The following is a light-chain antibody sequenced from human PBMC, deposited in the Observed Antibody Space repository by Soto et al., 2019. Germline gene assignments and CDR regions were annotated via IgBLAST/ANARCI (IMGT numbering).Light chain of an antibody. CDR2: DVS. CDR1: SSDVGGYNY. V-gene: IGLV2-14*01. J-gene: IGLJ1*01. Sequence: QSALTQPASVSGSPGQSITISCTGTSSDVGGYNYVSWYQQHPGNAPKLMIYDVSNRPSGVSNRFSGSKSGNTASLTISGLQAEDEADYYCSSYDVFGTGTKVTVL. CDR3: SSYDV.